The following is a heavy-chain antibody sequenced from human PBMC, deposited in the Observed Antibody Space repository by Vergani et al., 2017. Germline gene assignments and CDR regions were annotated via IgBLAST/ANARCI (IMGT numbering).Heavy chain of an antibody. Sequence: EVQLLESGGGLVQPGGSLRLSCVVSGFTFRSYAMSWVRQAPGKGLEWVSAISGSGGSTYYADSVKGRFTISRDKSKNTLDLQMNSLRAEDTAVYYCAKDRYSGYDLGCVDYWGQGTLVTVSS. V-gene: IGHV3-23*01. CDR3: AKDRYSGYDLGCVDY. CDR2: ISGSGGST. J-gene: IGHJ4*02. CDR1: GFTFRSYA. D-gene: IGHD5-12*01.